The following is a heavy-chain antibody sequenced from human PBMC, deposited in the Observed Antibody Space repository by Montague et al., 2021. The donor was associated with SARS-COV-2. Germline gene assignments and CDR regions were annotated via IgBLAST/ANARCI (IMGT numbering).Heavy chain of an antibody. CDR1: AFTFSSYD. D-gene: IGHD5-24*01. CDR2: IGTAGDT. J-gene: IGHJ6*02. V-gene: IGHV3-13*01. Sequence: SLRLSCAASAFTFSSYDMYWVRQVTGKGLEWVSAIGTAGDTFYSGSVTGRFTISRENAKESLYLQMNSLRAVVTAVYYCARGNPLLIPIGGWRGYNLDVWGQGTKVTGSS. CDR3: ARGNPLLIPIGGWRGYNLDV.